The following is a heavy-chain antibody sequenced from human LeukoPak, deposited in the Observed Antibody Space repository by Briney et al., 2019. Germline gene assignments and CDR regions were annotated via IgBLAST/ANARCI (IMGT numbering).Heavy chain of an antibody. CDR3: ARAKRIQLWSPNRYYYGMDV. V-gene: IGHV4-34*01. J-gene: IGHJ6*02. CDR2: INHSGST. D-gene: IGHD5-18*01. CDR1: GGSFSGYY. Sequence: PSETLSLTCAVYGGSFSGYYWSWIRQPPGKGLEWIGEINHSGSTNYNPSLKSRVTISVDTSKNQFSLKLSSVTAADTAVYYCARAKRIQLWSPNRYYYGMDVWGQGTTVTVSS.